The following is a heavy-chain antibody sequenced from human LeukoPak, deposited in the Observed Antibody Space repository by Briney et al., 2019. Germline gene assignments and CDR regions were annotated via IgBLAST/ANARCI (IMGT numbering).Heavy chain of an antibody. D-gene: IGHD3-22*01. Sequence: GGSLRLSCAASGFTFSNAWMSWVRQAPGKGLEWVGRIKSKTDGGTTDYAAPVKGRFTISRDDSKSTLYLQMNSLKTEDTAVYYCTTDWRYYDSSGYQIYYFDYWGQGTLVTVSS. V-gene: IGHV3-15*01. J-gene: IGHJ4*02. CDR3: TTDWRYYDSSGYQIYYFDY. CDR2: IKSKTDGGTT. CDR1: GFTFSNAW.